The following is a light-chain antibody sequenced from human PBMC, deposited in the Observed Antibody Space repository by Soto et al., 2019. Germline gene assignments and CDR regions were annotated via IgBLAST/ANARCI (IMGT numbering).Light chain of an antibody. CDR1: QDISTY. CDR3: QQLNSYPIT. V-gene: IGKV1-9*01. CDR2: AAS. J-gene: IGKJ4*01. Sequence: DIQLTQSPSFLSASVGDRVTITCRASQDISTYLAWYQQKPGKALKFLIYAASTLQSGVPSRFNGGGARKEFTPKITCQQPEDFATYFCQQLNSYPITFGGGTKVEIK.